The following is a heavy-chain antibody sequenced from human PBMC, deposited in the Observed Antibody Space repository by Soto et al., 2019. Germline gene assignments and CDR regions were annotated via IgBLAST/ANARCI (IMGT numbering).Heavy chain of an antibody. D-gene: IGHD3-3*01. J-gene: IGHJ4*02. CDR2: INPSGGST. CDR1: GYTFTSYY. Sequence: QVQLVQSGAEVKKPGASVKVSCKASGYTFTSYYMHWVRQAPGQGLEWMGIINPSGGSTSYAQKFQGRVTMNRDTSTSTVYMELSSLRSEDTAVYYCARGTSDFWSGYPFDYWGQGTLVTVSS. CDR3: ARGTSDFWSGYPFDY. V-gene: IGHV1-46*01.